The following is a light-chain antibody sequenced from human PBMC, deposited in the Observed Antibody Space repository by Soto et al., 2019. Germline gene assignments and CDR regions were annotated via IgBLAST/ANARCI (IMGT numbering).Light chain of an antibody. J-gene: IGLJ2*01. V-gene: IGLV4-69*01. Sequence: QLVLTQSPSASASLGASVKLTCTLDSGHSNYDIAWHQQQPGKGPRYLMKLNSDGSHNKGDGIPDRFSGSSSGAERYLIISSLQSEDEADYYCQTWGTGIPFGGGTKLTVL. CDR2: LNSDGSH. CDR3: QTWGTGIP. CDR1: SGHSNYD.